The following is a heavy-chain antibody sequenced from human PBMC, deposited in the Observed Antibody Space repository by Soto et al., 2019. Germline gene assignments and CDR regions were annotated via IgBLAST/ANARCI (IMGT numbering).Heavy chain of an antibody. CDR1: GFSLTSPGMC. J-gene: IGHJ6*02. D-gene: IGHD1-20*01. CDR2: VERDDDDK. Sequence: SGPTLVNPTETLTLTCTFSGFSLTSPGMCVSWIRQPPGKALEWLALVERDDDDKYYSTSLKTRLTISKDTRKNQVVLTMANMDPADTGTYYCARSIRGPRRFNGMDVWGQGTTVTVSS. CDR3: ARSIRGPRRFNGMDV. V-gene: IGHV2-70*13.